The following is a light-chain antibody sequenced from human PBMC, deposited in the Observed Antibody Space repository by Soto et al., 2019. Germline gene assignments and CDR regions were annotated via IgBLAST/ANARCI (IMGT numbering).Light chain of an antibody. CDR2: AAS. CDR1: KGISTY. J-gene: IGKJ2*01. CDR3: QQSYRTPYT. V-gene: IGKV1-39*01. Sequence: DIQMTQSPSSLSASVGDRVPITCRASKGISTYLVWYQQRQGRAPKLLIYAASSLLSGVPSRFSGSGSGTDFTLTISSLQPEDFATYYCQQSYRTPYTFGQGTKLETK.